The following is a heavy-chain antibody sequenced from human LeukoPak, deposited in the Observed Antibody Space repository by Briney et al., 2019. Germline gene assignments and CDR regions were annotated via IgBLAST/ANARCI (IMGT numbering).Heavy chain of an antibody. CDR1: GYTFTSYD. J-gene: IGHJ6*03. CDR3: ARDTLTGAYYMDV. Sequence: ASVKVSCKASGYTFTSYDINWVRQATGQGLEWMGWMNPNSGNTGYAQKFQGRVTMTTDTSTSTAYMELRSLRSDDTAVYYCARDTLTGAYYMDVWGKGTTVTVSS. CDR2: MNPNSGNT. D-gene: IGHD1-14*01. V-gene: IGHV1-8*01.